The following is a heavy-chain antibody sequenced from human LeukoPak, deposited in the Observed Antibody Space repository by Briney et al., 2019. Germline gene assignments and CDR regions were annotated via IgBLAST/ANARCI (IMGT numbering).Heavy chain of an antibody. V-gene: IGHV1-69*13. CDR1: GGTFSSYA. CDR3: AREGYSSGWFGGFDP. J-gene: IGHJ5*02. CDR2: IIPIFGTA. Sequence: GASVKVSCKASGGTFSSYAISWVRQAPGQGLEWMGGIIPIFGTANYAQKFQGRVTITADESASTAYMELSSLRSEDTAVYYCAREGYSSGWFGGFDPWGQGTLVTVSS. D-gene: IGHD6-19*01.